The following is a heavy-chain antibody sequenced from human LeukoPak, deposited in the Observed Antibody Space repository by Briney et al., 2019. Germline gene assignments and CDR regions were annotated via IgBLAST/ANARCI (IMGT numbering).Heavy chain of an antibody. Sequence: SETLSLTCTVSGGSISSYYWSWIRQPPGKGLEWIGYIYYSGSTNYNPSLKSRVTISVDTSKNQFSLKLSSLTAADTAVYYCARDAGATTGALPLDPWGQGTLVTVSS. J-gene: IGHJ5*02. D-gene: IGHD1-26*01. V-gene: IGHV4-59*01. CDR1: GGSISSYY. CDR3: ARDAGATTGALPLDP. CDR2: IYYSGST.